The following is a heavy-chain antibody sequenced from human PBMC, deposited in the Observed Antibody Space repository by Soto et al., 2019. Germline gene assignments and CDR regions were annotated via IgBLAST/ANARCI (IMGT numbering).Heavy chain of an antibody. CDR1: GYTCSIYG. V-gene: IGHV1-18*01. CDR2: IRPNNGNT. D-gene: IGHD3-10*01. Sequence: ASVKVSCKASGYTCSIYGINCVLQSPGQGLDWMGCIRPNNGNTKYAQNLQGRVTMTTDTSTSTAYMELKSLRSDDTAVYYCVRDLDGSGSYYTDYWGPGTLVTV. CDR3: VRDLDGSGSYYTDY. J-gene: IGHJ4*02.